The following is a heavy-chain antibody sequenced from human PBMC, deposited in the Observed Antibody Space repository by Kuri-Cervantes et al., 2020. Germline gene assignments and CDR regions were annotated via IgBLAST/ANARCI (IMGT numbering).Heavy chain of an antibody. CDR1: GFTFSSYW. V-gene: IGHV3-7*01. CDR3: ARGLDFWSGYYPGGHFDY. CDR2: IKQDGSEK. D-gene: IGHD3-3*01. Sequence: GESLKISCAASGFTFSSYWMSWVRQAPGKGLEWVANIKQDGSEKYYADSVKGRFTISRDNAKNSLYLQMNSLRAEDTAVYYCARGLDFWSGYYPGGHFDYWGQGTLVTVSS. J-gene: IGHJ4*02.